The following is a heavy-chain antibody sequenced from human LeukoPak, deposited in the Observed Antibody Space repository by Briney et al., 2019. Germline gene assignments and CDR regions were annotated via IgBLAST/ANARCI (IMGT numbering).Heavy chain of an antibody. CDR3: AHGDCSGGSCYFAFDI. CDR1: GFSLSTSGVG. Sequence: SGPTLVKPTQTLTLTCTFSGFSLSTSGVGVGWIRQPPGKALEWLALIYWDDDKRYSPSLKSRLTITKDTSKNQMVLTMTNMDPVDTATYYCAHGDCSGGSCYFAFDIWGQGTVVTVSS. D-gene: IGHD2-15*01. CDR2: IYWDDDK. V-gene: IGHV2-5*02. J-gene: IGHJ3*02.